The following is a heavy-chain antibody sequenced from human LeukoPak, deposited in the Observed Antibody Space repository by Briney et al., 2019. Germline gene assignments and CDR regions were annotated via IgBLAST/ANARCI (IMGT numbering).Heavy chain of an antibody. J-gene: IGHJ3*02. V-gene: IGHV1-2*06. CDR3: ARDLKRGTMVVVVHHDAFDI. Sequence: GASVKVSCKASGYTFTGYYMHWVRQAPGQGLEWMGRINPNSGGTNYAQKFQGRVTMTRDTSISTAYMELSRLRSDDTAVYYCARDLKRGTMVVVVHHDAFDIWGQGTMVTVSS. CDR2: INPNSGGT. CDR1: GYTFTGYY. D-gene: IGHD3-22*01.